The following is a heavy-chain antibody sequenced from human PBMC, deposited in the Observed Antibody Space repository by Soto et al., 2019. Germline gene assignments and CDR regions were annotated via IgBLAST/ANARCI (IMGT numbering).Heavy chain of an antibody. V-gene: IGHV3-21*01. Sequence: EVQLVESGGGLVKPGGSLRLSCAASGFTFSSYSMNWVRQAPGKGLEWVSSISSSSNYIYYADSVKGRFTISRDNAKNSRYLQMNSLRAEDTAVYYCARDQNVGSWGQGTLVTVSS. CDR3: ARDQNVGS. CDR1: GFTFSSYS. J-gene: IGHJ5*02. CDR2: ISSSSNYI. D-gene: IGHD1-1*01.